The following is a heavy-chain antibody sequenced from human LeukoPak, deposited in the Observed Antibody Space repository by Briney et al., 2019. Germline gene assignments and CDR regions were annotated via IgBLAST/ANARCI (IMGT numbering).Heavy chain of an antibody. CDR3: ARRATTERGHSYGLDF. CDR1: GFTFSSYS. CDR2: ISSGSTYI. V-gene: IGHV3-21*01. J-gene: IGHJ4*02. D-gene: IGHD5-18*01. Sequence: GGSLRLSCAASGFTFSSYSMNWVRQAPGKGLEWVSSISSGSTYIYYAGSVKGRFTISRDNAKNSLYLQMNSLRAEDTAMYYCARRATTERGHSYGLDFWGQGTLVTVSS.